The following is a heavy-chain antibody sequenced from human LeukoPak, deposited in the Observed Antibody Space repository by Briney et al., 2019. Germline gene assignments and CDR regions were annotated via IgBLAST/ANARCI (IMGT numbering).Heavy chain of an antibody. CDR3: AKGLYYYGSGSYYFYYYGMDV. CDR1: GFTFSSYA. D-gene: IGHD3-10*01. V-gene: IGHV3-30*04. J-gene: IGHJ6*04. Sequence: PGGSLRLSCAASGFTFSSYAMHWVRQAPGKGLEWVAVISYDGSNKYYADSVKGRFTISRDNSKNTLYLQMNSLRAEDTAVYYCAKGLYYYGSGSYYFYYYGMDVWGKGTTVTVSS. CDR2: ISYDGSNK.